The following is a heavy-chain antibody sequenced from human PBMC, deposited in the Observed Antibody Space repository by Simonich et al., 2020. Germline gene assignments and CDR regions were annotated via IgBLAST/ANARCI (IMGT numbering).Heavy chain of an antibody. J-gene: IGHJ4*02. D-gene: IGHD7-27*01. V-gene: IGHV4-59*08. Sequence: QVQLQESGPGLVKPSETLSLTCTVSGGSISSYYWSWIRQPPGKGLEWIGYIYYSGSTNYNPSLTSRVTISVDTSKNQFSLKLSSVTAADTAVYYCARHGNWGYFDYWGQGTLVTVSS. CDR1: GGSISSYY. CDR2: IYYSGST. CDR3: ARHGNWGYFDY.